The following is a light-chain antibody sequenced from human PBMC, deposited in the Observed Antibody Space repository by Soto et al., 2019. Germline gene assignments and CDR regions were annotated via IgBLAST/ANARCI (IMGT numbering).Light chain of an antibody. CDR3: QQYYTTPIT. CDR2: SAS. Sequence: DIVMTQSPDSLAVSLGERATINCKSSQTVLYSSNNKNYLAWYQEKPGQRPKLLIYSASTRESGFPDRVSGRGSGTDFTLTISSLQAEDVEVYYCQQYYTTPITFGQGKGLEIK. V-gene: IGKV4-1*01. J-gene: IGKJ5*01. CDR1: QTVLYSSNNKNY.